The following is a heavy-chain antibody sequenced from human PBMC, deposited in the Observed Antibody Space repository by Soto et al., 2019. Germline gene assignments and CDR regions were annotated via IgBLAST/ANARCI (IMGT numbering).Heavy chain of an antibody. J-gene: IGHJ3*02. CDR2: IYSGGST. V-gene: IGHV3-66*01. Sequence: GSLRLSCAASGFTVSSNYMSWVRQAPGKGLEWVSVIYSGGSTYYADSVKGRFTISRDNSKNTLYLQMNSLRAEDTAVYYCARLAVDDAFDSWGQGTMVTVSS. CDR3: ARLAVDDAFDS. D-gene: IGHD6-19*01. CDR1: GFTVSSNY.